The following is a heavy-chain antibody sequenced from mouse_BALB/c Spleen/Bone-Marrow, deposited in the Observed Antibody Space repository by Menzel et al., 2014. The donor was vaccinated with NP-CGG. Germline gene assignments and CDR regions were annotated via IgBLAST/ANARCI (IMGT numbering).Heavy chain of an antibody. J-gene: IGHJ2*01. V-gene: IGHV1-61*01. CDR2: IDPSDSET. CDR1: GYTFTGYW. D-gene: IGHD2-10*02. CDR3: ARKYGKGVVH. Sequence: LLLQQSGAVLLRPGPSVQLSSKASGYTFTGYWMNWVKQRPGQGLEWIGMIDPSDSETHYNQMFKDKAKLPVDKSYNTAYMHLSSLTPEDSAVYYCARKYGKGVVHWGQGSTRPRSS.